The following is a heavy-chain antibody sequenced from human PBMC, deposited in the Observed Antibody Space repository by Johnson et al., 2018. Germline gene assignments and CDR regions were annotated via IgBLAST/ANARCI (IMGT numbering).Heavy chain of an antibody. CDR2: ISYDGTNK. J-gene: IGHJ1*01. Sequence: QVQLVESGGGVVQPGRSLRLSCAASGFTFTNYGMHWVRQAPGKGLEWVALISYDGTNKYYADSVKGRFTISRDNSKNTLYLQMNSRRAEDTAVYYCARGAIVVVVVAREYFQHWGQGTLVTVSS. V-gene: IGHV3-30*03. D-gene: IGHD2-15*01. CDR3: ARGAIVVVVVAREYFQH. CDR1: GFTFTNYG.